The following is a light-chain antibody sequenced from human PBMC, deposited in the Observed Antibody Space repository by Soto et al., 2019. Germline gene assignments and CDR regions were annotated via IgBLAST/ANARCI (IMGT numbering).Light chain of an antibody. CDR1: QGIRDD. Sequence: DIQLTQSPSYLSASVGDRIPITCRASQGIRDDLGWYQQKAGEAPKRLIYAASSLHSGVPSRFSGSGSGTEFTLTISSLQPEDFATYYCLQYRSFPRTFGQGTKV. J-gene: IGKJ1*01. CDR2: AAS. V-gene: IGKV1-17*01. CDR3: LQYRSFPRT.